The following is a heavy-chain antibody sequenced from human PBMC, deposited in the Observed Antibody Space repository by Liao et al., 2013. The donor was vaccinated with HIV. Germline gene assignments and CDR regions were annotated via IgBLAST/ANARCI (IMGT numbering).Heavy chain of an antibody. CDR1: GGSFSGYY. Sequence: QVQLQQWGAGLLKPSETLSLTCAVYGGSFSGYYWSWIRQPPGKGLEWIGEINHSGSTNYNPSLKSRVTISVDTSKNQFSLKLSSVTAADTAVYYCARGMGSFTLYYYYYMDVWGKGTTVTVSS. CDR3: ARGMGSFTLYYYYYMDV. CDR2: INHSGST. D-gene: IGHD3-10*01. V-gene: IGHV4-34*01. J-gene: IGHJ6*03.